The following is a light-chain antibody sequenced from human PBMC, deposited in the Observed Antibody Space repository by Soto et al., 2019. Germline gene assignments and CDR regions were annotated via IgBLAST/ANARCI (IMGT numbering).Light chain of an antibody. CDR3: THYISYPAE. V-gene: IGKV1-5*03. CDR1: QTISSW. Sequence: DIHMTKSPSTLSGSVGDRVTITYRASQTISSWLAWYQQKPGKAPKLLIYKASTLKSGVPSRFSGSGSGTEFTLTISSLQSDDFAHYYWTHYISYPAEFGQGTKVDIK. J-gene: IGKJ1*01. CDR2: KAS.